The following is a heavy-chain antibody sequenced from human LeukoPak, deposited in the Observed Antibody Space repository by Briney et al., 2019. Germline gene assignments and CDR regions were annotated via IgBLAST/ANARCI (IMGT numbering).Heavy chain of an antibody. V-gene: IGHV3-23*01. CDR2: ISDSGGST. CDR3: AKRGVVIRVVLVGFHKEAYYFES. D-gene: IGHD3/OR15-3a*01. CDR1: GLTLSNYG. J-gene: IGHJ4*02. Sequence: GGSLRLSCAVSGLTLSNYGMSWVRQAPGKGLEWVAGISDSGGSTKYADSVKGRFTISRDNPKNTLFLQMNSLRAADTAVYFCAKRGVVIRVVLVGFHKEAYYFESWGQGALVTVSS.